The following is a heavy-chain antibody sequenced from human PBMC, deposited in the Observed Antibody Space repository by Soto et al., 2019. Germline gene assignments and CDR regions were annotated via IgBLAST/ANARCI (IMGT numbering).Heavy chain of an antibody. Sequence: QVQLQESGPRLVRPSGALSLTCSVSGASITSGHWWTWVRQSPGKGLEWIGEIRDRGSAYSNPSLKGRVSLSVDKSQNQFSLGLTSVTAADTAIYYCTRSTHAMNGGSHYMAFGDDLVTGMDVWGPGTTVTVSS. CDR1: GASITSGHW. CDR2: IRDRGSA. V-gene: IGHV4-4*02. CDR3: TRSTHAMNGGSHYMAFGDDLVTGMDV. D-gene: IGHD2-21*02. J-gene: IGHJ6*02.